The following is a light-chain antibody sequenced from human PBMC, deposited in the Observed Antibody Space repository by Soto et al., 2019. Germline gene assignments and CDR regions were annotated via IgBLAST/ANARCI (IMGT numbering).Light chain of an antibody. CDR2: PIS. V-gene: IGKV1-39*01. CDR3: QQSYSTPYT. CDR1: QRIGTY. Sequence: IQMTQSPSSLSASVGDRVTITCRASQRIGTYLNWYQQRPGRAPKLLISPISTLQRGVPSRFSGSGSVPVFTLTITGLQPEDFATYYCQQSYSTPYTFGQGTNLEIK. J-gene: IGKJ2*01.